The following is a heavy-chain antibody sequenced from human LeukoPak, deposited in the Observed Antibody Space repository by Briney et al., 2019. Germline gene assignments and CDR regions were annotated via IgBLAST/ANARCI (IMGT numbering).Heavy chain of an antibody. V-gene: IGHV3-23*01. CDR2: ISGSGGST. CDR1: GFTFSSYA. J-gene: IGHJ5*02. CDR3: AKRIRSERYCSSTSCSPDWFDP. D-gene: IGHD2-2*01. Sequence: GGSLRLSCAASGFTFSSYAMSWVRQAPGKGLEWVSAISGSGGSTYYADSVKGRFTISRDNSKNTLYLQMNSLRAEDTAVYYCAKRIRSERYCSSTSCSPDWFDPWGQGTLVTVSS.